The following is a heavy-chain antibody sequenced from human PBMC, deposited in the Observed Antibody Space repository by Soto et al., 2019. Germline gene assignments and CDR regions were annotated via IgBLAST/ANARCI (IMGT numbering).Heavy chain of an antibody. J-gene: IGHJ4*02. V-gene: IGHV1-18*01. CDR2: ISAYNGNT. Sequence: ASVKVSCKASGYTFTSYGISWVRQAPGQGLEWMGWISAYNGNTNYAQKLQGRVTMTTDTSTSTAYMELRSLRSDDTAVYYCARDQSLAVAADSAIDYWGQGTLVTVSS. D-gene: IGHD6-19*01. CDR1: GYTFTSYG. CDR3: ARDQSLAVAADSAIDY.